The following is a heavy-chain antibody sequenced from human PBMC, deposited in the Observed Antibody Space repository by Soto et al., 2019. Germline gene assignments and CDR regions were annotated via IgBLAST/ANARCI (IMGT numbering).Heavy chain of an antibody. CDR1: GFTFSSYS. CDR3: AGSRSGWGN. V-gene: IGHV3-21*01. Sequence: EVQLVESGGGLVKPGGSLRLSCAASGFTFSSYSMNWVRQAPGKGLEWVSSISSSSSYIYYADSVKGRFTISRDNAKNALYLQMHSLRAEDTAVYYCAGSRSGWGNWGQGTLVTVSS. D-gene: IGHD3-16*01. CDR2: ISSSSSYI. J-gene: IGHJ4*02.